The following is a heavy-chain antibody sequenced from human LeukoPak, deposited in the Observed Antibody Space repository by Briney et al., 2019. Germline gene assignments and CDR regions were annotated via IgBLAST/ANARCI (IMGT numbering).Heavy chain of an antibody. V-gene: IGHV4-61*02. CDR2: IYTSGST. J-gene: IGHJ4*02. CDR3: ARSGAGRWFGELLHYFDY. Sequence: SQTLSLTCTLPGGSIRSGSYYWSWIWQPAGKGLEWIGRIYTSGSTNYNPSLTNPVTISVDTSKNQFSLKLSSVTAADTAVYYCARSGAGRWFGELLHYFDYWGQGTLVTVSS. D-gene: IGHD3-10*01. CDR1: GGSIRSGSYY.